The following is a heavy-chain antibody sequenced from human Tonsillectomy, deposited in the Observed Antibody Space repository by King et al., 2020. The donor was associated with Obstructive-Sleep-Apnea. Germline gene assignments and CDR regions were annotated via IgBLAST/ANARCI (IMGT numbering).Heavy chain of an antibody. CDR1: GFTFSSYA. J-gene: IGHJ4*02. CDR2: ISYDGSNK. CDR3: AREGAARELDY. Sequence: VQLVESGGGVVQPGTSLRLSCAASGFTFSSYAMHCVRQAPGKGLEWVAFISYDGSNKYYEDSVKGRFNYSIDNSKNTLFLQMNSLRAEDTAVYYCAREGAARELDYWGQGTLVTVSS. D-gene: IGHD1-1*01. V-gene: IGHV3-30*04.